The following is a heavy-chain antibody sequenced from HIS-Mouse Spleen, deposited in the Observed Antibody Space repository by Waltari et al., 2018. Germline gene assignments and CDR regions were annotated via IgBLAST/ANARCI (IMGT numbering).Heavy chain of an antibody. J-gene: IGHJ2*01. CDR1: GGSLSRSSYH. CDR3: AREIPYSSSWYDWYFDL. V-gene: IGHV4-39*07. D-gene: IGHD6-13*01. Sequence: QLQLQESGPGLVKPSEPLSLTCTASGGSLSRSSYHLGWIRQPPGKGLEWIGSIYYSGSTYYNPSLKSRVTISVDTSKNQFSLKLSSVTAADTAVYYCAREIPYSSSWYDWYFDLWGRGTLVTVSS. CDR2: IYYSGST.